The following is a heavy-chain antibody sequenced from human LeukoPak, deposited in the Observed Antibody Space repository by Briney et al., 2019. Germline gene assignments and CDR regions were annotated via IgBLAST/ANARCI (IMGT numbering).Heavy chain of an antibody. Sequence: SETLSLTCAVYGGSFSGYYWSWIRQPPGRGLEWIGEINHSGSTNYNPSLKSRVTISVDTSKNQFSLKLSSVTAADTAVYYCARGQGDYGDYEGGGDYWGQGTLVTVSS. CDR3: ARGQGDYGDYEGGGDY. D-gene: IGHD4-17*01. V-gene: IGHV4-34*01. CDR2: INHSGST. CDR1: GGSFSGYY. J-gene: IGHJ4*02.